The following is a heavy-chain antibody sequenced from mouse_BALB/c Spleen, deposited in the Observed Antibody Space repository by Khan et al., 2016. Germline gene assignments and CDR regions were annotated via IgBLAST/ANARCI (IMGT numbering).Heavy chain of an antibody. J-gene: IGHJ3*01. D-gene: IGHD2-4*01. Sequence: VQLVQSGAELVKPGASVKLSCTVSGFNIKDTYMHWVNQRPEQGLVWIGRFAPATGNTKYDPKFQDWSTITTYTSSITAYLQLSSLTTEDTAVYYCARGGYEYEFAYWGEGTLVTGSA. V-gene: IGHV14-3*02. CDR2: FAPATGNT. CDR3: ARGGYEYEFAY. CDR1: GFNIKDTY.